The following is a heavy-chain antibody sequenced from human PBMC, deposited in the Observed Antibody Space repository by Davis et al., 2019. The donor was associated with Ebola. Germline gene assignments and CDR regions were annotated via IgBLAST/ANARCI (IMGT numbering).Heavy chain of an antibody. J-gene: IGHJ6*02. CDR1: GYTFTSYG. CDR3: AREGYCSGGSCYWDYYYGMDV. D-gene: IGHD2-15*01. V-gene: IGHV1-18*01. CDR2: ISAYNGNT. Sequence: AASVKVSCKASGYTFTSYGISWVRQAPGQGLEWMGWISAYNGNTNYAQKLQGRVTMTTDTSTSTAYMELRSLRSDDTAVYYCAREGYCSGGSCYWDYYYGMDVWGQGTTVTVSS.